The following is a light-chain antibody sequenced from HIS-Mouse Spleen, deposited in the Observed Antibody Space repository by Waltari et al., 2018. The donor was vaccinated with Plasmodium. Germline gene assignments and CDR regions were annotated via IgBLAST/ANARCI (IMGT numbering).Light chain of an antibody. J-gene: IGKJ3*01. Sequence: EIVMTPYPATLSASPGERATISCRASQSGSSNLAWYQQKPGQAPRLPIYGASTRATGIPARFSGSGSGTEFTLTISSLQSEDFAVYYCQQYNNWSFTFGPGTKVDIK. CDR2: GAS. V-gene: IGKV3-15*01. CDR3: QQYNNWSFT. CDR1: QSGSSN.